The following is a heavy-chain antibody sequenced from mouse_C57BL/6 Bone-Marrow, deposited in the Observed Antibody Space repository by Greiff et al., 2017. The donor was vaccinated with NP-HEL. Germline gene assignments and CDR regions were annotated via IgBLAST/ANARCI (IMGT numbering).Heavy chain of an antibody. J-gene: IGHJ3*01. CDR3: ARGRLPLAY. Sequence: VKLQQPGAELVMPGASVKLSCKASGYTFTSYWMHWVKQRPGQGLEWIGEIDPSDSYTNYNQKLKGKSTLTVDKSSSTAYMQLSSLTSEDSSVYYCARGRLPLAYWGQGTLVTVSA. CDR2: IDPSDSYT. D-gene: IGHD2-2*01. CDR1: GYTFTSYW. V-gene: IGHV1-69*01.